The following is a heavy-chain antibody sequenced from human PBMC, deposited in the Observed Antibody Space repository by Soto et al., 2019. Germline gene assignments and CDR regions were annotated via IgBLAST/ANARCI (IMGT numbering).Heavy chain of an antibody. D-gene: IGHD3-3*01. V-gene: IGHV4-4*02. CDR2: IYHGGTT. J-gene: IGHJ4*02. CDR1: GGSISSSYW. Sequence: QVQLQESGPGLVKPSGTLSLTCAVSGGSISSSYWWNWVRQTPRGGWGGIGKIYHGGTTNYNPSLKNRVTISVDKSKNQCSLKLTSVTAADTAVYYCVSSLNYDFWRDGGRHFYFDYWGRGILATVSS. CDR3: VSSLNYDFWRDGGRHFYFDY.